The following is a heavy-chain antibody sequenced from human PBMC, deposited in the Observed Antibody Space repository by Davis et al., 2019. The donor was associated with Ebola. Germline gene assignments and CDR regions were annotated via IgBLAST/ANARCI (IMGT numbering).Heavy chain of an antibody. CDR2: ISYDGSNK. J-gene: IGHJ4*02. D-gene: IGHD6-19*01. CDR1: GFTFSSYA. CDR3: ARDPYSSGWFVFDY. V-gene: IGHV3-30-3*01. Sequence: GESLKISCAASGFTFSSYAMSWVRQAPGKGLEWVAVISYDGSNKYYADSVKGRFTISRDNSKNTLYLQMNSLRAEDTAVYYCARDPYSSGWFVFDYWGQGTLVTVSS.